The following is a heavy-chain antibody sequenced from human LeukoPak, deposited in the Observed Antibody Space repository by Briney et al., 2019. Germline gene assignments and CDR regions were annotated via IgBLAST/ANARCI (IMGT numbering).Heavy chain of an antibody. J-gene: IGHJ5*02. CDR3: ARDRGTYYYDSSGYHYGFDP. CDR2: IYHSGST. V-gene: IGHV4-59*01. D-gene: IGHD3-22*01. Sequence: SETLSLTCTVSGDSMSGYYWSWIRQPPGKELEWIGYIYHSGSTNYNPSLRSRVTLSVDTSKNQFSLKLSSVTAADTAVYYCARDRGTYYYDSSGYHYGFDPWGQGTLVTVSS. CDR1: GDSMSGYY.